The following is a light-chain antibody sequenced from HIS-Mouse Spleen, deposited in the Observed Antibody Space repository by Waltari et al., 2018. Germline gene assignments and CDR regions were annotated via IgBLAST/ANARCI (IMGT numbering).Light chain of an antibody. V-gene: IGLV3-25*03. J-gene: IGLJ3*02. CDR2: EDS. CDR1: ALPKQY. Sequence: SYELTQPPSVSVSPGQTARITCSGDALPKQYAYWYQQKPGQAPVLVIYEDSERPSGIPERFSGSSSGTTVTLTISGVQAEDEADYYCQSADSSGTWVFGGGTKLTVL. CDR3: QSADSSGTWV.